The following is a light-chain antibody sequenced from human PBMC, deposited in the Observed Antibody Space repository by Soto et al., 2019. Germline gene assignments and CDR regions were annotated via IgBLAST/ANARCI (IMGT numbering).Light chain of an antibody. Sequence: QSVLTQPPSASVTPGQRVTISCSGSSSNIGSNTVNWYQQLPRTAPKLLIYSNNQRPSGVPDRFSGSKSGTSASLAISGLQSEDEADYYCAAWDDSLNGFYVFGTGTKVTVL. V-gene: IGLV1-44*01. CDR3: AAWDDSLNGFYV. CDR1: SSNIGSNT. J-gene: IGLJ1*01. CDR2: SNN.